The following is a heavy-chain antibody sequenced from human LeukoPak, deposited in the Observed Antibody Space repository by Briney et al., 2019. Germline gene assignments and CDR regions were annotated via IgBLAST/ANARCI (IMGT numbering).Heavy chain of an antibody. J-gene: IGHJ5*02. D-gene: IGHD2-2*01. V-gene: IGHV1-69*13. CDR2: VIPIFGTA. CDR3: ARGVAPAAIGRFDP. CDR1: GGTFSSYA. Sequence: ASVKVSCKASGGTFSSYAISWVRQAPGQGLEWMGGVIPIFGTANYAQKFQGRVTITADESTSTAYMELSSLRSEDTAVYYCARGVAPAAIGRFDPWGQGTLVTVSS.